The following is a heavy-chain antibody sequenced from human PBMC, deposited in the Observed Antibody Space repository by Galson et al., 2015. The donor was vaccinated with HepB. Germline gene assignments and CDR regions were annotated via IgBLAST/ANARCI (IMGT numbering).Heavy chain of an antibody. CDR1: GFSLSTSGMC. V-gene: IGHV2-70*11. CDR2: IDWDDDK. D-gene: IGHD3-22*01. CDR3: ARMTGARYYYDSSGNPLEAFDI. J-gene: IGHJ3*02. Sequence: PALVKPTQTLTLTCTFSGFSLSTSGMCVSWIRQPPGKALEWLARIDWDDDKYYSSSLKTRLTISKDTSKNQVVLTMTNMDPVDTATYYCARMTGARYYYDSSGNPLEAFDIWGQGTMVTVSS.